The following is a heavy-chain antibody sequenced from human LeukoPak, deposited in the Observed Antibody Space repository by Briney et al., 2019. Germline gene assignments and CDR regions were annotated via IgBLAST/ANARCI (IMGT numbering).Heavy chain of an antibody. CDR2: ISGSGGST. Sequence: GGSLRLSCAASGFTFSSYAMSWVRQAPGKGLEWVSAISGSGGSTYYADSVKGQFTISRDNSKNTLYLQMNSLRAEDTAVYYCAKGLIAVASSQYYYYYYYMDVWGKGTTVTVSS. D-gene: IGHD6-19*01. CDR1: GFTFSSYA. V-gene: IGHV3-23*01. CDR3: AKGLIAVASSQYYYYYYYMDV. J-gene: IGHJ6*03.